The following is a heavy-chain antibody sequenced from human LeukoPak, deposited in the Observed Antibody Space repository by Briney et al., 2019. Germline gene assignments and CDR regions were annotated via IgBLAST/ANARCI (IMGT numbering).Heavy chain of an antibody. D-gene: IGHD4-11*01. V-gene: IGHV1-2*02. J-gene: IGHJ4*02. CDR1: GYTFTDYY. Sequence: ASVKVSCKTSGYTFTDYYIHWVRQAPGQGLEWVGWINPNSGETNSAQKFQGRVTMTGDTSISTAYMELRRVTSDDTAVYYCARERDYSNTERGFDYWGQGTLVTVSS. CDR2: INPNSGET. CDR3: ARERDYSNTERGFDY.